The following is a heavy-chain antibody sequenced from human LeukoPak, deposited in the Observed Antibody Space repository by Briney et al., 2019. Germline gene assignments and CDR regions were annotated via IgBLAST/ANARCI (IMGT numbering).Heavy chain of an antibody. CDR2: INHSGST. Sequence: PGGSLRLSCAASGFTFSDYYMSWIRQPPGKGLEWIGEINHSGSTNYNPSLKSRVTISVDTSKNQFSLKLSSVTAADTAVYYCARLKWRDRLLYGPSYYYGMDVWGQGTTVTVSS. CDR1: GFTFSDYY. CDR3: ARLKWRDRLLYGPSYYYGMDV. V-gene: IGHV4-34*01. J-gene: IGHJ6*02. D-gene: IGHD3-10*01.